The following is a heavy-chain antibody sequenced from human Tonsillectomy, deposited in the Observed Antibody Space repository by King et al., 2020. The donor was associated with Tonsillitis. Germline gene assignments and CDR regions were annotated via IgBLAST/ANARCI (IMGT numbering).Heavy chain of an antibody. CDR1: GYTFTSYG. J-gene: IGHJ4*02. CDR3: ARVSGDYEILTGFDN. Sequence: VQLVESAAELKKPGASVKVSCKASGYTFTSYGISWVRQAPGQGLEWMGWISTYNGNTNYAQKVKGRVIMTKDTSTSTAYMELRSLRSDDTAVYYCARVSGDYEILTGFDNWGQGTLVTVSS. CDR2: ISTYNGNT. V-gene: IGHV1-18*04. D-gene: IGHD3-9*01.